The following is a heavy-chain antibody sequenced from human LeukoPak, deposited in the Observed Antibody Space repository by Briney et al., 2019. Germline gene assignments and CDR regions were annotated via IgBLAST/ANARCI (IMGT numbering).Heavy chain of an antibody. D-gene: IGHD1-7*01. V-gene: IGHV3-30*19. J-gene: IGHJ3*01. CDR3: ARQTTGTIKDGVFDV. CDR1: GFTFSSYG. Sequence: GGSLRLSCAASGFTFSSYGMHWVRQAPVKGLEWVAVIAYDSSTKLYADSVKGRFTISRDNSKNTLYLQMDSLRPEDTAVYYCARQTTGTIKDGVFDVWGLGTMVTVSS. CDR2: IAYDSSTK.